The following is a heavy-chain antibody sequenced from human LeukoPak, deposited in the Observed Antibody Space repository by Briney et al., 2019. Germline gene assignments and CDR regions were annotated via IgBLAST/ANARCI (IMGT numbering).Heavy chain of an antibody. D-gene: IGHD3-22*01. V-gene: IGHV4-59*08. CDR2: IYFSGST. Sequence: SETLSLTCTVSGGSISSYYWSWIRQPPGKGLEWVGYIYFSGSTNYNPSLKSRVTISVDTSKNQFSLKLSSVTAADTAVYYCARRSYDSSGPRFDYWGQGTLVTVSS. J-gene: IGHJ4*02. CDR3: ARRSYDSSGPRFDY. CDR1: GGSISSYY.